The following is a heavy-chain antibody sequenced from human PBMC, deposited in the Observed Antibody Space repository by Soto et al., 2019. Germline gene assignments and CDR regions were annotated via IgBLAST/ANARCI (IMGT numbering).Heavy chain of an antibody. D-gene: IGHD2-21*02. CDR1: GDTFTNYY. V-gene: IGHV1-46*01. J-gene: IGHJ4*02. CDR2: VNPSGGHT. Sequence: QVQLMQSGAEVKKPGASVKVSCKASGDTFTNYYIHWVRQAPGQGLEWMGTVNPSGGHTTYAQHSLGRVTXPXXXSXXTLYMELTSLTSDDTAVYYCARGGHVVVVTAALDYWGQGPLVTVSS. CDR3: ARGGHVVVVTAALDY.